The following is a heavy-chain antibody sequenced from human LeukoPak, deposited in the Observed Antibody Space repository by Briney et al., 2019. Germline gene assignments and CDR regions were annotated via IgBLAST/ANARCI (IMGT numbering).Heavy chain of an antibody. D-gene: IGHD1-1*01. CDR3: ARSVPSPMEADY. V-gene: IGHV3-72*01. CDR2: SRDKGNSYTT. CDR1: GFTFSSYS. Sequence: GGSLRLSCAASGFTFSSYSMNWVRQAPGKGLEWVGRSRDKGNSYTTAYAASVRGRFTISRDDSKNSLYLQMNSLRAEDTAVYYCARSVPSPMEADYWGQGTLVTVSS. J-gene: IGHJ4*02.